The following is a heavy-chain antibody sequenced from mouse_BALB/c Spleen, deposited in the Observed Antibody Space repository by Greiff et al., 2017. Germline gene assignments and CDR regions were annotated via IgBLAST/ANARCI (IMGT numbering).Heavy chain of an antibody. CDR2: ISYSGST. V-gene: IGHV3-2*02. D-gene: IGHD2-14*01. Sequence: EVKLMESGPGLVKPSQSLSLTCTVTGYSITSDYAWNWIRQFPGNKLEWMGYISYSGSTSYNPSLKSRISITRDTSKNQFFLQLNSVTTEDTATYYCARIGLEAMDYWGQGTSVTVSS. J-gene: IGHJ4*01. CDR1: GYSITSDYA. CDR3: ARIGLEAMDY.